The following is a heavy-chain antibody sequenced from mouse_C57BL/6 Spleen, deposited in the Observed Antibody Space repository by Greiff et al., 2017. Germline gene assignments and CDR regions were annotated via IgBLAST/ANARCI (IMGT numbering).Heavy chain of an antibody. CDR1: GFTFSDYG. CDR2: ISSGSSTI. D-gene: IGHD2-4*01. Sequence: EVMLVESGGGLVKPGGSLKLSCAASGFTFSDYGMHWVRQAPEKGLEWVAYISSGSSTIYYADTVKGRFTISRDNAKNTLFLQMTSLRSEDTAMYYCARNGYDYEGWYFDVWGTGTTVTVSS. CDR3: ARNGYDYEGWYFDV. J-gene: IGHJ1*03. V-gene: IGHV5-17*01.